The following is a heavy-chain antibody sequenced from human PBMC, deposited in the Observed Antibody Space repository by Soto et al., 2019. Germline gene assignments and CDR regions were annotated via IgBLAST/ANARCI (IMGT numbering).Heavy chain of an antibody. CDR1: GFTFSSYA. CDR2: ISYDGSNK. CDR3: ASEKVTAMGYYSYYGMDV. V-gene: IGHV3-30-3*01. D-gene: IGHD5-18*01. J-gene: IGHJ6*02. Sequence: QVQLVESGGGVVQRGRSLRLSCAASGFTFSSYAMHWVRQAPGKGLEWVAVISYDGSNKYYADSVKGRFTISRDNSKNTLYLQMNSLRAEDTAVYYCASEKVTAMGYYSYYGMDVWGQGTTVTVSS.